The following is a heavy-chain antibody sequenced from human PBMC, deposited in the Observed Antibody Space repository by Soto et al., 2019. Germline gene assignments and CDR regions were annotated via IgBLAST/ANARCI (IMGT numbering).Heavy chain of an antibody. CDR2: INAGNGNT. Sequence: QVQLVQSGAEVKKPGASVKVSCKASGYTFTSYAMHWVRQAPGQRLEWMGWINAGNGNTKYSQKFQGRVTITRDTSESTAYMELSSLRSEDTAVYYCARPAEGGYNYGYWGQGTLVTVSS. CDR3: ARPAEGGYNYGY. V-gene: IGHV1-3*01. CDR1: GYTFTSYA. D-gene: IGHD5-12*01. J-gene: IGHJ4*02.